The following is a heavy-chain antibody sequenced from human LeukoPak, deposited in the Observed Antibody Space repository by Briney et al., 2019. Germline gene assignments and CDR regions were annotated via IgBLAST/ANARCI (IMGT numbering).Heavy chain of an antibody. J-gene: IGHJ3*02. CDR3: ARGRAGSGNFLLDAFDI. V-gene: IGHV3-64*01. D-gene: IGHD3-10*01. Sequence: PGGSLRLSCAASGFTFSSYSMHWVRQAPGKGLEYVSAISTNGGNTYYANSVKGRFTISRDNSKNTLYLQMGSLRAEDMAVHYCARGRAGSGNFLLDAFDIWGQGTMVTVSS. CDR2: ISTNGGNT. CDR1: GFTFSSYS.